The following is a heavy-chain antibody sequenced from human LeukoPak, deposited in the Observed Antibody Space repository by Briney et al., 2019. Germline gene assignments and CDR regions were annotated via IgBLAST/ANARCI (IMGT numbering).Heavy chain of an antibody. CDR1: GYSFSNYW. D-gene: IGHD6-13*01. Sequence: GESLQISFQGSGYSFSNYWIGWVRPMPGKGLEWMGIIYPGDSQTRYSPSFQGQVTISVDKSISTAYLQWSSLKAPDTAIYYCARHRIPAPGSSGYYGMDVWGQGTTVTVSS. CDR3: ARHRIPAPGSSGYYGMDV. J-gene: IGHJ6*01. CDR2: IYPGDSQT. V-gene: IGHV5-51*01.